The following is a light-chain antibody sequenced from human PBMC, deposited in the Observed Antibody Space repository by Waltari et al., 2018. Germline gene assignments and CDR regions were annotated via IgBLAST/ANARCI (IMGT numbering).Light chain of an antibody. CDR1: ALPKKY. CDR2: EDS. V-gene: IGLV3-10*01. Sequence: SYELIQPPSVSVSPGQTARITCSGDALPKKYAYWYQQKSGQAPVLVIYEDSKRPSGIPGRFSGSSSGTMATLTISGAQVEDEADYYCYSTDSSGNHGVSGGGTKLTVL. CDR3: YSTDSSGNHGV. J-gene: IGLJ2*01.